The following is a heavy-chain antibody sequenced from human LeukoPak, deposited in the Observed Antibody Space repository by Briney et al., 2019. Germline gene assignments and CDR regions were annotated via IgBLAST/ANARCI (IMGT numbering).Heavy chain of an antibody. D-gene: IGHD2-15*01. J-gene: IGHJ5*02. CDR2: INPRIGGT. CDR3: ARGDIYCSGGVCYRWFDP. V-gene: IGHV1-2*02. Sequence: GASVKVSCKASAYTFTGYCIHWVRQAPGQGLEWMGWINPRIGGTNYAQKFQGRVTMTRDTSINTAYMELSRLTSDDTAVYFCARGDIYCSGGVCYRWFDPWGQGTLVTVSS. CDR1: AYTFTGYC.